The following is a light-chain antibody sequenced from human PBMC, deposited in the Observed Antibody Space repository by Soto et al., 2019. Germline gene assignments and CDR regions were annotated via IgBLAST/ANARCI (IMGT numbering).Light chain of an antibody. V-gene: IGKV1-5*03. CDR2: KAS. CDR1: QSISSW. J-gene: IGKJ1*01. CDR3: QQYYSFPWT. Sequence: GDRVTITCRASQSISSWLAWYQQKPGKAPKLLIYKASSLESGVPSRFSGSGSGTDFTLTISCLQSEDFATYYCQQYYSFPWTFGQGTKVDIK.